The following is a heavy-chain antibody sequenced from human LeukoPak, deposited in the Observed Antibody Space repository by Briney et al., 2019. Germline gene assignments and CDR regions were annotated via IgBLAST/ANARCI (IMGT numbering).Heavy chain of an antibody. D-gene: IGHD5-24*01. J-gene: IGHJ4*02. CDR2: IYYSGST. CDR1: GGSISSYY. V-gene: IGHV4-59*06. Sequence: PSETLSLTCTVSGGSISSYYWSWIRQHPGKGLEWIGYIYYSGSTYYNPSLKSRVTISVDTSKNQFSLKLSSVTAADTAVYYCARDTGSEGMDYWGQGTLVTVSS. CDR3: ARDTGSEGMDY.